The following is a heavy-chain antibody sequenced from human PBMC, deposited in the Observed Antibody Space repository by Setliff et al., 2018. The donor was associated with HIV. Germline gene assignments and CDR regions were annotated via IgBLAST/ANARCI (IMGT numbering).Heavy chain of an antibody. J-gene: IGHJ3*02. CDR3: ARAAGDWNTFDI. D-gene: IGHD1-1*01. V-gene: IGHV1-2*02. Sequence: ASVKVSCKASGYTFTGYYIHWVRQAPGQGLEWMGWIIPNSDDTKYAQKFQGRVTMTRDTSISTAYMEMSRLRSDDTAIYYCARAAGDWNTFDIWGQGTMVTVSS. CDR2: IIPNSDDT. CDR1: GYTFTGYY.